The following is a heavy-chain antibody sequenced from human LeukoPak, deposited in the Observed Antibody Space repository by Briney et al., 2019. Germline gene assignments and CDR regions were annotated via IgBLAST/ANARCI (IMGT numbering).Heavy chain of an antibody. V-gene: IGHV4-59*01. CDR1: GGSISNYF. D-gene: IGHD1-26*01. CDR2: IYYSETT. Sequence: SETLSLTCSVSGGSISNYFWSWIRQPPGKGLECIGFIYYSETTNYNPSFKSRVTISVDTSKNQFSLKLNSVTAADTAVYYCARLVGATVGAFDIWGQGTMVTVSS. J-gene: IGHJ3*02. CDR3: ARLVGATVGAFDI.